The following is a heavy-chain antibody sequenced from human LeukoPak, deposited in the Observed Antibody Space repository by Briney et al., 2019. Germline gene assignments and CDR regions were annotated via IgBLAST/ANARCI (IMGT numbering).Heavy chain of an antibody. J-gene: IGHJ4*02. Sequence: PGGSLRLSCAASGFTFSSYAMHWVRQAPGKGLEYVSAISSNGGSTYYANSVRGRFTISRDNSKNTLYLQMNSLRAEDTAVYYCARVTWFRESTQPYYFDYWGQGTLVTVSS. V-gene: IGHV3-64*01. D-gene: IGHD3-10*01. CDR3: ARVTWFRESTQPYYFDY. CDR2: ISSNGGST. CDR1: GFTFSSYA.